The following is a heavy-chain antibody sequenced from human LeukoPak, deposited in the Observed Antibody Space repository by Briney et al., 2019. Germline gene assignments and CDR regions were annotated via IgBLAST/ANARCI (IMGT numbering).Heavy chain of an antibody. J-gene: IGHJ4*02. Sequence: ASVKVSCKASGYTFTTHAMHWVRQAPGQGLEWMGWINAGNGNTKYSQKFQGRVTFTRDTSASTAYMELSSLRSEDTAVYYCARGGSTCLDYWGQGTLVTVSS. CDR3: ARGGSTCLDY. CDR1: GYTFTTHA. D-gene: IGHD2/OR15-2a*01. CDR2: INAGNGNT. V-gene: IGHV1-3*01.